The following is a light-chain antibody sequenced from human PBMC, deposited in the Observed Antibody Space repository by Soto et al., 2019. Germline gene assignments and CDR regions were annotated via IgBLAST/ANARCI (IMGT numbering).Light chain of an antibody. V-gene: IGKV3-20*01. CDR1: QSVSSSF. CDR3: QQYGSSPWT. J-gene: IGKJ1*01. Sequence: EIVLTQSPGTLSLSPGERATLSCRASQSVSSSFLAWYQQKAGQAPRLLIYGVSSRATGIPDRFSASGSGTDFTLTISRLEPEDFAVYYCQQYGSSPWTFGQGTKVELK. CDR2: GVS.